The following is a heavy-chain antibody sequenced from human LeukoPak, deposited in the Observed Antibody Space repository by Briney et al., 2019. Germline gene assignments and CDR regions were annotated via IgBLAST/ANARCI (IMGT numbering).Heavy chain of an antibody. CDR2: ISGGGGST. CDR3: VRDDDRPDNGLDY. V-gene: IGHV3-23*01. D-gene: IGHD3-22*01. CDR1: GLTFSAYG. J-gene: IGHJ4*02. Sequence: PGGSLRLSCAASGLTFSAYGMSWIRQSPEKGLEWVSAISGGGGSTYYADSVEGRFTISRDNSKNTLYLQMNSLRAEDTAVYYCVRDDDRPDNGLDYWGQGTLVTVSS.